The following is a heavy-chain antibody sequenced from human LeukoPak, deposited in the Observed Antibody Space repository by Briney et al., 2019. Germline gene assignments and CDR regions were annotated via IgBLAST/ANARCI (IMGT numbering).Heavy chain of an antibody. CDR3: ASARYDVSTGHVYIDS. CDR1: GASISSSDYY. J-gene: IGHJ4*02. D-gene: IGHD3-9*01. Sequence: NPSQTLSLTCTVSGASISSSDYYWSWIRQHPGKGLDWIGYIYYSGSTYYNPSPMSRLTMSLDTSKKHFSLKLSSVTAADTAVYYCASARYDVSTGHVYIDSWGQGTLVTVSS. CDR2: IYYSGST. V-gene: IGHV4-31*03.